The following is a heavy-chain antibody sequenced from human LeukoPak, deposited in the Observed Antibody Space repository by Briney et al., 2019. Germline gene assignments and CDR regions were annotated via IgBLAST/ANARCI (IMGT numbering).Heavy chain of an antibody. V-gene: IGHV3-30*04. J-gene: IGHJ6*03. Sequence: GGSLRLSCAASGFTFSSYAMHWVRQAPGKGLEWVAVISHDGSNKYYADSVKGRFTVSRDNSKNTLYLQMNSLSAEDTAVYYCAKNGDRGAYCSGGTCYPYYYHYMDVWGKGTTVTISS. CDR2: ISHDGSNK. D-gene: IGHD2-15*01. CDR3: AKNGDRGAYCSGGTCYPYYYHYMDV. CDR1: GFTFSSYA.